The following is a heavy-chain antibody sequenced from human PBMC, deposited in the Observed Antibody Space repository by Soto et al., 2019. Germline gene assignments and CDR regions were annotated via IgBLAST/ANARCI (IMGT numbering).Heavy chain of an antibody. CDR2: ISSSSSYL. Sequence: GGSLRLSCAASGFTFSSYSMNWVRQAPGKGLEWVSSISSSSSYLYYADSVKGRFTISRDNAKNSLYLQMNSLRAEDAAVYYCARILVVVPAAIEGMDVWGQGTTVTVSS. J-gene: IGHJ6*02. CDR3: ARILVVVPAAIEGMDV. D-gene: IGHD2-2*02. V-gene: IGHV3-21*01. CDR1: GFTFSSYS.